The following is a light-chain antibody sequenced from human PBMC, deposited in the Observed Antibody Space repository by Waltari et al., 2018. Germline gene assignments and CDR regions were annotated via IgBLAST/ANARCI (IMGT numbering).Light chain of an antibody. CDR2: DAS. CDR3: QQRTSWPPFT. V-gene: IGKV3-11*01. CDR1: QSVSAY. J-gene: IGKJ3*01. Sequence: EIVLTQSPATLSLSPGARATLSCRASQSVSAYLAWYQHKPGQAPRLLIYDASTRATGVPARFSGSGSGTDFTLTISSLEPEDSAVYYCQQRTSWPPFTFGPGTKVDVK.